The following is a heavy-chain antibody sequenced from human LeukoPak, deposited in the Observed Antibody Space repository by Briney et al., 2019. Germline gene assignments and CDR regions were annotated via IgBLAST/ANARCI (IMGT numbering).Heavy chain of an antibody. D-gene: IGHD2-15*01. J-gene: IGHJ4*02. Sequence: PSETLSLTCAVYGGSFSGYYWSWIRQPPGKGLEWIANIYYGGSSYYNPSLKRRVTISVDTSKNQFSLKVYSVTAADTAVYYCARRGGLRGDNWGQGTLVTVSS. CDR1: GGSFSGYY. CDR3: ARRGGLRGDN. V-gene: IGHV4-34*01. CDR2: IYYGGSS.